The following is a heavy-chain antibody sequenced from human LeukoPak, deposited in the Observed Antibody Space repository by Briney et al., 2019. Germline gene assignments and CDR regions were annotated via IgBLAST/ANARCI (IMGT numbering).Heavy chain of an antibody. V-gene: IGHV4-30-4*08. CDR2: IYYSGST. CDR3: ARPPAANPYYYYMDV. Sequence: SETLSLTCAVYGGSFSGYYWSWIRQPPGKGLEWIGYIYYSGSTYYNPSLKSRVTISVDTSKSQFSLKLSSVTAADTAVYYCARPPAANPYYYYMDVWGKGTTVTVSS. J-gene: IGHJ6*03. D-gene: IGHD2-2*01. CDR1: GGSFSGYY.